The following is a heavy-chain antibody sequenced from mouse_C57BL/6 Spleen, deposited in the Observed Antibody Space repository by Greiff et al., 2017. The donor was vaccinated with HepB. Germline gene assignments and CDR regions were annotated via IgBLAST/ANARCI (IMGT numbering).Heavy chain of an antibody. CDR3: ARWGEITTEAWFAY. D-gene: IGHD1-1*01. Sequence: VQLQQPGAELVKPGASVKMSCKASGYTFTSYWITWVKQRPGQGLEWIGDIYPGSGSTNYNEKFKSKATLTVDTSSSTAYMQLSSLTSEDSAVYYCARWGEITTEAWFAYWGQGTLVTVSA. CDR2: IYPGSGST. J-gene: IGHJ3*01. CDR1: GYTFTSYW. V-gene: IGHV1-55*01.